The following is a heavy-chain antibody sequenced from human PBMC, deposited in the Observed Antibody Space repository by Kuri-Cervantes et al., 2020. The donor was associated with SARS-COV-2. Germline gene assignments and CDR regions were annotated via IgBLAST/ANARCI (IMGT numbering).Heavy chain of an antibody. CDR3: ATSLPYYYGSGSYAIGVDAFDI. V-gene: IGHV4-30-2*01. CDR2: IHHRGTT. Sequence: SETLSLTCSVSGDSITNGVYYWSWIRQPPGKGLEWIGYIHHRGTTYATLTSRVSMSIDRSKNQFSLKLRSVTAADTAVYYCATSLPYYYGSGSYAIGVDAFDIWGQGTMVTVSS. D-gene: IGHD3-10*01. CDR1: GDSITNGVYY. J-gene: IGHJ3*02.